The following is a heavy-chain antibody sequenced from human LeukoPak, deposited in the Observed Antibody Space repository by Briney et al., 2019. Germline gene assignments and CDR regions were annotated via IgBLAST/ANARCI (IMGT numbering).Heavy chain of an antibody. J-gene: IGHJ4*02. CDR2: IFYSGTT. Sequence: SETLSPTCIVSGGSISTYYWSWVRQSPGKGLEWIGHIFYSGTTNYNPSLKRRVSFSIDTSNNQFSLILSSVTAADTAIYYCARSRSSWYDLFDSWGQGTLVTVSS. CDR1: GGSISTYY. V-gene: IGHV4-59*01. CDR3: ARSRSSWYDLFDS. D-gene: IGHD6-13*01.